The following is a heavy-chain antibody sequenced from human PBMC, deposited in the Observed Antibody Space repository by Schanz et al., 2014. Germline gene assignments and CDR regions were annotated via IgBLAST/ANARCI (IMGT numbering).Heavy chain of an antibody. CDR3: AKDPSHGDYDYYFDY. CDR2: ISGTTTYT. CDR1: GFTFSTYA. J-gene: IGHJ4*02. V-gene: IGHV3-48*04. D-gene: IGHD3-22*01. Sequence: EVQLLDSGGGLVQPGGSLRLSCAASGFTFSTYAMSWVRQAPGKGLEWVSYISGTTTYTNYADSVKGRFTISRDNAKNSMYLHMKSLRGEDTAVYYCAKDPSHGDYDYYFDYWGQGTLVTVSS.